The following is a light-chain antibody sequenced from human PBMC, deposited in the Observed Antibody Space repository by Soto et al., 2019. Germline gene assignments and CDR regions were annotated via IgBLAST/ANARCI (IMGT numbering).Light chain of an antibody. V-gene: IGLV2-11*01. J-gene: IGLJ1*01. Sequence: QSALTQPRSVSGSPGQSVTISCTGTSSDVGAYDYVSWYQHPPGKAPKVTIYDVSKRPSGVPDRFSGSKSGNTASLTISGLQAEDEADYYCSSFVGPYTYVFGTGTKVTV. CDR2: DVS. CDR1: SSDVGAYDY. CDR3: SSFVGPYTYV.